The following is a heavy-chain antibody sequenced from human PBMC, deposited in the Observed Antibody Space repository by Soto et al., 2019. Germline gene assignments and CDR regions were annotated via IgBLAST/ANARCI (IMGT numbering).Heavy chain of an antibody. CDR2: ISYDEINK. D-gene: IGHD1-1*01. V-gene: IGHV3-30*18. Sequence: GGSVRLSCAASGFTFSSYGMHWVRQAPGKGLEWVAIISYDEINKYYADSVKGRFTISRDNSKNTLYLQMNSLRAEDTAVYYCAKSVYNWNDGFFDYWGQGTLVTVSS. CDR3: AKSVYNWNDGFFDY. J-gene: IGHJ4*02. CDR1: GFTFSSYG.